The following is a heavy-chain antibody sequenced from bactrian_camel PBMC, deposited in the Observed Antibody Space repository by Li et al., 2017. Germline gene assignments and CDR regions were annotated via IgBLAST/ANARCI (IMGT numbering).Heavy chain of an antibody. D-gene: IGHD4*01. CDR1: GFIFDDYA. J-gene: IGHJ6*01. CDR2: IATTGAYT. V-gene: IGHV3-1*01. Sequence: VQLVESGGGLVQPGGSLRLSCAASGFIFDDYAVGWVRQAPGKGLEWVSTIATTGAYTYYADSVKGRFTSSRDNAKNTVHLQLNSLKTEDMATYYCAKDRYSDPRVGNFGYWGQGTQVTVS. CDR3: AKDRYSDPRVGNFGY.